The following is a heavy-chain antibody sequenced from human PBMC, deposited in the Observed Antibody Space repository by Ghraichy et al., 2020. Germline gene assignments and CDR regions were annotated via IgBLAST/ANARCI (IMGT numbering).Heavy chain of an antibody. V-gene: IGHV4-59*08. J-gene: IGHJ3*02. CDR3: GRHRGATIWDAFDI. D-gene: IGHD5-12*01. CDR2: IYYSGST. CDR1: GGSISSYY. Sequence: SETLSLTCTVSGGSISSYYWSWIQQPPGKGLEWIGYIYYSGSTNYNPSLKSRVTISVDTSKNQFSLKLSSVTAADTAVYYCGRHRGATIWDAFDIWGQGTMVTVSS.